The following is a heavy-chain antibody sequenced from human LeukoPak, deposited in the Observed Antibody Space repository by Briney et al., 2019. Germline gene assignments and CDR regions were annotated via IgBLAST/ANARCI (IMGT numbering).Heavy chain of an antibody. CDR2: INHSGST. CDR1: GGSFSGYY. D-gene: IGHD2-15*01. J-gene: IGHJ6*03. CDR3: ASFYCSGGSCYQYFSYYYMDV. Sequence: SETLALTCAVYGGSFSGYYWSWIRQPPGKGLEWIGEINHSGSTNYNPSLKSRVTISVDTSKNQFSLKLSSVTAADMAVYYCASFYCSGGSCYQYFSYYYMDVWGKGTTVTISS. V-gene: IGHV4-34*01.